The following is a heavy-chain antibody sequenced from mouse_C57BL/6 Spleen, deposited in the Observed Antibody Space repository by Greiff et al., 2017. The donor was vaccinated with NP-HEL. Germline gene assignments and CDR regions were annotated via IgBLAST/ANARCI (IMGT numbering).Heavy chain of an antibody. CDR1: GYTFTDYE. CDR2: IDPETGGT. V-gene: IGHV1-15*01. J-gene: IGHJ2*01. CDR3: TRSTLYYYGSSYFDY. Sequence: QVQLQQSGAELVRPGASVTLSCKASGYTFTDYEMHWVKQTPVHGLEWIGAIDPETGGTAYNQKFKGKAILTADKSSSTAYMELRSLTSEDSAVYYCTRSTLYYYGSSYFDYWGQGTTLTVSS. D-gene: IGHD1-1*01.